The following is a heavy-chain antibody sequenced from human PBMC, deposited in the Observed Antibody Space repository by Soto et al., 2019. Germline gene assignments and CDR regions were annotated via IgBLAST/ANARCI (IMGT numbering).Heavy chain of an antibody. D-gene: IGHD3-22*01. CDR2: IKQDGSEK. CDR3: ASNSDYYDSSGYYYFDY. CDR1: GFTFSSYW. V-gene: IGHV3-7*03. Sequence: GGSLRLSCAASGFTFSSYWMSWVRQAPGKGLEWVANIKQDGSEKYYVDSVKGRFTISRDNAKNSLYLQMNSLRAEDTAVYYCASNSDYYDSSGYYYFDYWGQGTLVTVSS. J-gene: IGHJ4*02.